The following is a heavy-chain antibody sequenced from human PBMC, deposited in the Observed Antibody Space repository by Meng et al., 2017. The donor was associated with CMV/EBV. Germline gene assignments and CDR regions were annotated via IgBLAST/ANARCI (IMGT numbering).Heavy chain of an antibody. V-gene: IGHV3-74*01. J-gene: IGHJ4*02. D-gene: IGHD1-26*01. CDR1: GFTFSSYW. CDR3: ARGRRGSGSYSAY. Sequence: GESLKISCAASGFTFSSYWMHWVRQAPGKGLGWVSRINSDGSSTSYADSVKGRFTISRDNAKNTLYLQMNSLRAEDTAVYYCARGRRGSGSYSAYWGQGTLVTVSS. CDR2: INSDGSST.